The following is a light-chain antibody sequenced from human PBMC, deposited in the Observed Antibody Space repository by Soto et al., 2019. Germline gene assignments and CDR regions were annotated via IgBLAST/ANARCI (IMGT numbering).Light chain of an antibody. V-gene: IGKV3-20*01. CDR3: QQYGSSPLT. CDR1: QSVSSSY. CDR2: GAS. J-gene: IGKJ4*01. Sequence: EIVLTQSPGTLALSPGEGATLSCRASQSVSSSYLAWYQQKPGQAPRLLIYGASSRATGIPDRFSGSGSGAAFTLTISRLEPEDFAVSYCQQYGSSPLTFGGGTKVDIK.